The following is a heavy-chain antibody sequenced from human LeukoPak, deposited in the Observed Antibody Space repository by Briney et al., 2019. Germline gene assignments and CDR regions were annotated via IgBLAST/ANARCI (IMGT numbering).Heavy chain of an antibody. V-gene: IGHV3-7*01. Sequence: GGSLRLSCAASGFTFSNSAMLWVRQAPGKGLEWVASIKHDGSEKYYVDSVRGRFTISRDNTMNSLYLQMSSLRAEDTAVYYCATDRGWRTSGYYLYYFEYWGQGTLVTFSS. CDR2: IKHDGSEK. D-gene: IGHD3-3*01. CDR1: GFTFSNSA. CDR3: ATDRGWRTSGYYLYYFEY. J-gene: IGHJ4*02.